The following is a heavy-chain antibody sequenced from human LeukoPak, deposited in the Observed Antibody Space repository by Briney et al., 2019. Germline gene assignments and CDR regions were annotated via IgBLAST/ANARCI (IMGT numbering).Heavy chain of an antibody. CDR2: INHSGST. J-gene: IGHJ6*03. CDR1: GGSFSGYY. D-gene: IGHD2-2*01. Sequence: SETLSLTCAVYGGSFSGYYWSWIRQPPGKGLVWIGEINHSGSTNYNPSLKSRVTISVDTSKNQYSLKLSSVTAADTAVYYCARRYCSSTSCYVRQYYYMDVWGKGTTVTISS. CDR3: ARRYCSSTSCYVRQYYYMDV. V-gene: IGHV4-34*01.